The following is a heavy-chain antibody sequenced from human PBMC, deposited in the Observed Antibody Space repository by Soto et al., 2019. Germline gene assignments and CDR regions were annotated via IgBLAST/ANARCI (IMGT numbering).Heavy chain of an antibody. CDR2: VIPIFGTA. V-gene: IGHV1-69*13. D-gene: IGHD3-3*01. Sequence: GASVKVSCKASGGTFSSYAISWVRQAPGQGLEWIGGVIPIFGTANYAQKFQGRVTITADESTSTAYMEPSSLRSEDTAVYYCARGGRGRVFGVVIIPPDYYYGMDVWGQGTTVTVSS. CDR3: ARGGRGRVFGVVIIPPDYYYGMDV. J-gene: IGHJ6*02. CDR1: GGTFSSYA.